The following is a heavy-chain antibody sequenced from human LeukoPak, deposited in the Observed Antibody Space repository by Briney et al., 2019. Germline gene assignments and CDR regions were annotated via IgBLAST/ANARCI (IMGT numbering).Heavy chain of an antibody. D-gene: IGHD1-26*01. CDR3: AKDLPPNTVGATSPFDY. CDR2: ISGSGGST. Sequence: GWSLRLSCAASGFTFSSYAMSWVRQAPGKGREWVSAISGSGGSTYYADSVKGRFTISRDNSKNTLYLQMNSLRAEDTAVYYCAKDLPPNTVGATSPFDYWGQGTLVTVSS. V-gene: IGHV3-23*01. CDR1: GFTFSSYA. J-gene: IGHJ4*02.